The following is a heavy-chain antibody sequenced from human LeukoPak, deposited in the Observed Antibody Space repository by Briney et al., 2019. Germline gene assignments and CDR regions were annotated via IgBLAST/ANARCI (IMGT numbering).Heavy chain of an antibody. CDR3: ARVVVTAVGYNAFDI. J-gene: IGHJ3*02. V-gene: IGHV4-59*01. D-gene: IGHD2-21*02. CDR1: GGSISSYY. Sequence: PSETLSLTCTVSGGSISSYYWSWIRQPPGKGLGWIGYIYYSGSTNYNPSLKSRVTISVDTSKNHFSLKLSSVTAADTAVYYCARVVVTAVGYNAFDIWGQGTMVTVSS. CDR2: IYYSGST.